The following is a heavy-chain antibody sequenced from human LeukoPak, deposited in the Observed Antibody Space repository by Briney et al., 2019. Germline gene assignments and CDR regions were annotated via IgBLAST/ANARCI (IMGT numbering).Heavy chain of an antibody. CDR2: ISYDGGHQ. Sequence: PGGSLRLSCEASGFTFTSYGVHWVRQAPGKGLEWLSVISYDGGHQYNADSVKGRFTISRDNSKNTVDLQLNSLRAEDTAVYYCAKDRRMMSPFYGMDVWGQGTTVIVSS. V-gene: IGHV3-30*18. D-gene: IGHD3-16*01. CDR3: AKDRRMMSPFYGMDV. J-gene: IGHJ6*02. CDR1: GFTFTSYG.